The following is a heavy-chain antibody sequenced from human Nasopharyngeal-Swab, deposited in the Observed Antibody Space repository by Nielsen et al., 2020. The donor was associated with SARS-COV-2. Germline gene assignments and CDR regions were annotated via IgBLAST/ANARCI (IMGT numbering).Heavy chain of an antibody. CDR3: ARGSGDYVFDY. V-gene: IGHV4-4*02. D-gene: IGHD4-17*01. J-gene: IGHJ4*02. Sequence: VRQAPGKGLECIGEIYHSGSTNYNPSLKSRVIISIDKSKNHFSLKLTSVTAADTAVYYCARGSGDYVFDYWGQGTLVTVSS. CDR2: IYHSGST.